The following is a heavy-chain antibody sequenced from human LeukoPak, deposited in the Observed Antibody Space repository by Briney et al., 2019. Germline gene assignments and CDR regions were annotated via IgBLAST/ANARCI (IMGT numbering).Heavy chain of an antibody. CDR3: ATKGPRRGYFDY. J-gene: IGHJ4*02. CDR1: GGSIRSSYYY. Sequence: SETLSLTCTVSGGSIRSSYYYWGWIRQPPGKGLEWIGSIYDSGSTYYNPSLKSRVTISVDTSKNQFSLKLNSVTAADTAVYYCATKGPRRGYFDYWGQGTLVAVSS. V-gene: IGHV4-39*01. CDR2: IYDSGST.